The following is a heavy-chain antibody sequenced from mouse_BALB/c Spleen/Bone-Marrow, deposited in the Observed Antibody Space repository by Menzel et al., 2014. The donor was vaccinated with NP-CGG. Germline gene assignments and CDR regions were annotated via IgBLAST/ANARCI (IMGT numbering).Heavy chain of an antibody. J-gene: IGHJ4*01. Sequence: VQLKHSGPELVKPGASVKMSCKTSGYTFTSYVMHWVKQKPGQGLEWIGYINPYNDGTKYNEKFKGKATLTSYKSSSTAYMELSSLTSEDSAVYYCTRGVYYDYDEGAMDYWGQGSSVTDSS. V-gene: IGHV1-14*01. CDR2: INPYNDGT. CDR1: GYTFTSYV. D-gene: IGHD2-4*01. CDR3: TRGVYYDYDEGAMDY.